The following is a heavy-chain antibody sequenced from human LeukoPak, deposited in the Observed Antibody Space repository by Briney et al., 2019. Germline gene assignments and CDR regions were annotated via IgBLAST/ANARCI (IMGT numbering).Heavy chain of an antibody. CDR3: ARVYSTIFGVVRNWFDP. CDR2: ISSSSSYI. CDR1: GFTFSSYS. D-gene: IGHD3-3*01. J-gene: IGHJ5*02. V-gene: IGHV3-21*01. Sequence: GGSMRLSCAASGFTFSSYSMNWVRQAPGNGLEWVSSISSSSSYIYYADSVKGRFTISRDNAKNSLYLQMNSLRAEDTAVYYCARVYSTIFGVVRNWFDPWGQGTLVTVSS.